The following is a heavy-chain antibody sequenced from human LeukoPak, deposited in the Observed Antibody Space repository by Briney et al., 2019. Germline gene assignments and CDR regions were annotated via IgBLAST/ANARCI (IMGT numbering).Heavy chain of an antibody. D-gene: IGHD2-15*01. J-gene: IGHJ4*02. CDR2: IKQDGSEK. Sequence: PGGSLRLSCAASGFTFRNYWMTWVRQAPGKGLEWVANIKQDGSEKYYVDSVKGRFTISRDNAKNSLYLQMNSLRAEDTDLYFCAKEDQPRGTFDYWGQGILVTVSS. CDR1: GFTFRNYW. CDR3: AKEDQPRGTFDY. V-gene: IGHV3-7*05.